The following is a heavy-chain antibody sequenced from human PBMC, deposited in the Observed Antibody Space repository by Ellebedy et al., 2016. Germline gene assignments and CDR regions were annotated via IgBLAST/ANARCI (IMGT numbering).Heavy chain of an antibody. D-gene: IGHD5-18*01. J-gene: IGHJ6*03. CDR2: IYYSGST. CDR1: GGSISSYY. V-gene: IGHV4-59*12. Sequence: SETLSLTCTVSGGSISSYYWSWIRQPPGKGLEWIGYIYYSGSTNYNPSLKSRVSISVDTSKNQFSLKLISVTAADTAVYYCAKPIQLWERTAGDYYYMDVWGKGTTVTVSS. CDR3: AKPIQLWERTAGDYYYMDV.